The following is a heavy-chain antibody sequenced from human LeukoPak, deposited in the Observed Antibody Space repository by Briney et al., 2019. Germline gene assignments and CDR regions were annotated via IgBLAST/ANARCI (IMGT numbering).Heavy chain of an antibody. J-gene: IGHJ6*02. CDR1: GGSISSYY. CDR2: IYTSGST. CDR3: GRDWYCSGGSCYGHYYYYGMDV. D-gene: IGHD2-15*01. Sequence: PSETLSLTYTVSGGSISSYYWSWLRQPAGKGLEWIVRIYTSGSTNYNPSLKSRVTMSVDTSKNQFSLKLSSVTDADTAVYYCGRDWYCSGGSCYGHYYYYGMDVWGQGTTVTVSS. V-gene: IGHV4-4*07.